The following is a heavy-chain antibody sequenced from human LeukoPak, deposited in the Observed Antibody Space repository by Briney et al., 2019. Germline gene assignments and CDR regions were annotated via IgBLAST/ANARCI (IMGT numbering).Heavy chain of an antibody. CDR3: ARDQVAVGATQDY. CDR2: ISSSGSTI. Sequence: GGSLRLSCAASGFTLSSYEMNWVRQAPGKGREWVSYISSSGSTIYYADSVKGRFTISRDNAKNSLYLQMNSLRAEDTAVYYCARDQVAVGATQDYWGQGTLVTVSS. D-gene: IGHD1-26*01. J-gene: IGHJ4*02. V-gene: IGHV3-48*03. CDR1: GFTLSSYE.